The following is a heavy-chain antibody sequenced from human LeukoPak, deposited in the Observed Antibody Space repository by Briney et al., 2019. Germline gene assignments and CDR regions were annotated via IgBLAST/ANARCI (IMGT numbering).Heavy chain of an antibody. J-gene: IGHJ4*02. CDR2: IYYSGST. CDR1: GGSISSYY. Sequence: SETLSLTCTVSGGSISSYYWSWIRQPPGKGLEWIGYIYYSGSTNYNPSLKSRVTISVDTSKNQFSLKLSSVTAADTAVYYCARGPFLPFDYWGQGTLVTVSS. V-gene: IGHV4-59*01. CDR3: ARGPFLPFDY.